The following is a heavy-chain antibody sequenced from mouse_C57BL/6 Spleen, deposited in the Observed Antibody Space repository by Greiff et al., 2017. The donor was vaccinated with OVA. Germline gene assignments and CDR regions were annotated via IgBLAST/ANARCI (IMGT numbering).Heavy chain of an antibody. V-gene: IGHV5-15*04. Sequence: EVKVEESGRGLVQPGGSLKLSCAASGFTFSDYGMAWVRQAPRKGPEWVAFISNLAYSIYYADTVTGRFTISRENAKNTLYLEMSSLRSEDTAMYYCARSALYYYGSSYDWYFDVWGTGTTVTVSS. D-gene: IGHD1-1*01. CDR2: ISNLAYSI. J-gene: IGHJ1*03. CDR1: GFTFSDYG. CDR3: ARSALYYYGSSYDWYFDV.